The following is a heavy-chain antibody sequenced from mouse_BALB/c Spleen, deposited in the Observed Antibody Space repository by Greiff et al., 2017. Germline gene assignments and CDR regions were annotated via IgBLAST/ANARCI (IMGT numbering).Heavy chain of an antibody. CDR3: TRWDYGSRATDY. V-gene: IGHV1-5*01. D-gene: IGHD1-1*01. J-gene: IGHJ2*01. CDR2: IYPGNSDT. CDR1: GYTFTSYW. Sequence: VQLQQSGTVLARPGASVKMSCKASGYTFTSYWMHWVKQRPGQGLEWIGAIYPGNSDTSYNQKFKGKAKLTAVTSTSTAYMELSSLTNEDSAVYYCTRWDYGSRATDYWGQGTTLTVSS.